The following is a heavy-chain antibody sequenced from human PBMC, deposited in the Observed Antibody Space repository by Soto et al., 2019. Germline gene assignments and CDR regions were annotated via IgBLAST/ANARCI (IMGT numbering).Heavy chain of an antibody. J-gene: IGHJ4*02. CDR1: GGSISSYY. CDR3: ASTSWDSGRPEY. Sequence: QVQLQESGPGLVKPSETLSLTCTVSGGSISSYYWSWIRQPPGKGLEWIGYIYYSGSTNYNPSLKVRVLIAVDTSKNQFALKLSSVTAADTAVYYCASTSWDSGRPEYWGQGTLVTVSS. CDR2: IYYSGST. D-gene: IGHD6-19*01. V-gene: IGHV4-59*08.